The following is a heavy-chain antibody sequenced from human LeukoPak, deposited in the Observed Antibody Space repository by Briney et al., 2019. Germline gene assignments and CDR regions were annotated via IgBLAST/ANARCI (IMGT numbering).Heavy chain of an antibody. V-gene: IGHV3-7*01. Sequence: GGSLRLSCAASGFTFSSYWMSWVRQAPGKGLEWVANIKQDGSEKYYVDSVKGRFTVSRDNAKNSLYLQMDSLKIEDTAVYYCLSATETGYWGQGTQVTVSS. J-gene: IGHJ4*02. CDR2: IKQDGSEK. D-gene: IGHD1-14*01. CDR3: LSATETGY. CDR1: GFTFSSYW.